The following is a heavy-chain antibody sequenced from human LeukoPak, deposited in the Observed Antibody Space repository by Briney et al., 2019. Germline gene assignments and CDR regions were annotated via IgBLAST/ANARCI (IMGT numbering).Heavy chain of an antibody. CDR3: ARAQGYCGTTSCHYYYFYMDV. V-gene: IGHV3-7*01. CDR2: IEQHESDQ. CDR1: GFTFSHYW. J-gene: IGHJ6*03. D-gene: IGHD2-2*01. Sequence: GGSLRLSCAASGFTFSHYWMTWVRQAPGKGLELVANIEQHESDQYYVDPVKGRFTISRDNAKNSLYLQMSSLRAEDTAMYYCARAQGYCGTTSCHYYYFYMDVWGKGTTVTVSS.